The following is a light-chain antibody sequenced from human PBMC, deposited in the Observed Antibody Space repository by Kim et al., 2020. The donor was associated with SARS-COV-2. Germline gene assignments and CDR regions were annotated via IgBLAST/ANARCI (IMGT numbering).Light chain of an antibody. CDR2: WAS. V-gene: IGKV4-1*01. CDR1: QSVLSSSNNKNF. CDR3: QQYYDVPYT. J-gene: IGKJ2*01. Sequence: DIVMTQSPDSLAVSLGERATINCKSSQSVLSSSNNKNFLVWYRQKPGQPPEPLIYWASTRESGVPDRFSGSGSGADFTLTISSLQAEDVAIYYCQQYYDVPYTFGQGTKLEIK.